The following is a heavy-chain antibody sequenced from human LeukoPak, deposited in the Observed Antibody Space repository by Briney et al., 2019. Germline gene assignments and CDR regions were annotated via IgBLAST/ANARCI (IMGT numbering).Heavy chain of an antibody. Sequence: SETLSLTCTVSGGSISSSSYYWGWIRQPPGKGLEWIGSIYYSGSTYYNPSLKSRVTISVDTSKNQFSLKLSSVTAADTAVCYCARSSRQWLVIVRAFDIWGQGTMVTVSS. CDR3: ARSSRQWLVIVRAFDI. D-gene: IGHD6-19*01. CDR1: GGSISSSSYY. V-gene: IGHV4-39*01. J-gene: IGHJ3*02. CDR2: IYYSGST.